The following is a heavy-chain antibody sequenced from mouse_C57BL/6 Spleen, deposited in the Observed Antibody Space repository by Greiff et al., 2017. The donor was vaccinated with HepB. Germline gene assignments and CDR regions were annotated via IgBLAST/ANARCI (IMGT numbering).Heavy chain of an antibody. V-gene: IGHV1-52*01. Sequence: QVQLQQPGAELVRPGSPVKLSCKASGYTFTSYWMHWVKQRPIQGLEWIGNIDPSDSETHYNQKFKDKATLTVDKSSSTAYMQLSSLTSEDSAVYYCARSGGPNFYFDYWGQGTTLTVSS. J-gene: IGHJ2*01. CDR2: IDPSDSET. CDR3: ARSGGPNFYFDY. D-gene: IGHD4-1*01. CDR1: GYTFTSYW.